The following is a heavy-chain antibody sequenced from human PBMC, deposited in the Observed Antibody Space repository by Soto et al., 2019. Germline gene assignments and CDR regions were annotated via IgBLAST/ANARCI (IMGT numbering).Heavy chain of an antibody. CDR1: GGSISSGGYY. CDR2: IYYSGST. Sequence: SETLSLTCTVSGGSISSGGYYWSWIRQHPGKGLEWIGYIYYSGSTYYNPSLKSRVTISVDTSKNQFSLKLSSVTAADTAVYYCATYDSSDYYSGSPIGWFDPWGKGTLVTVPS. J-gene: IGHJ5*02. V-gene: IGHV4-31*03. CDR3: ATYDSSDYYSGSPIGWFDP. D-gene: IGHD3-22*01.